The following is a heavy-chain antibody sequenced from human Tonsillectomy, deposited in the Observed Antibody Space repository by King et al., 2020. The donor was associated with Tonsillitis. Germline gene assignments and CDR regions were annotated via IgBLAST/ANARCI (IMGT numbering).Heavy chain of an antibody. J-gene: IGHJ4*02. D-gene: IGHD1-14*01. CDR2: ISSISNQI. CDR1: TFTFSSYT. CDR3: SRSRRASAFFDY. Sequence: VQLVESGGGLVKPGGSLRLSCAASTFTFSSYTINWVRQAPGKGLDWVSSISSISNQIYYADSDKGRFTISRDNAKNSLYLQMNSLRAEDTAVYYCSRSRRASAFFDYWGQGTLVTVSS. V-gene: IGHV3-21*01.